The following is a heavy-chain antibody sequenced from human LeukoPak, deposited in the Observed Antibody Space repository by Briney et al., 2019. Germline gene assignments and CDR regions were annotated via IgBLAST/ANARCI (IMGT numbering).Heavy chain of an antibody. J-gene: IGHJ4*02. CDR3: ARDPPVKYSSGWYGHDY. CDR1: GGTFSSYA. V-gene: IGHV1-69*04. Sequence: GASVKVSCKASGGTFSSYAISWVRQAPGQGLEWMGRIIPILGIANYAQKLQGRVTITADKSTSTAYMELSSLRSEDTAVYYCARDPPVKYSSGWYGHDYWGQGTLVTVSS. D-gene: IGHD6-19*01. CDR2: IIPILGIA.